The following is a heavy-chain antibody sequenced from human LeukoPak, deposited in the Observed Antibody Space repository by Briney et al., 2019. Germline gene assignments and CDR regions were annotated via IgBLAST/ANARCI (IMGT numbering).Heavy chain of an antibody. CDR3: ARVRSRDFDY. D-gene: IGHD3-10*01. V-gene: IGHV1-69*13. J-gene: IGHJ4*02. Sequence: VASVSVSYTASGGTFSNYAISWVRQAPGQGLEWMGGIIPIFGTANYAQKFQGRVTITADESTSTAYMELSSLRSEDTAVYYCARVRSRDFDYWGQGTLVTVSS. CDR1: GGTFSNYA. CDR2: IIPIFGTA.